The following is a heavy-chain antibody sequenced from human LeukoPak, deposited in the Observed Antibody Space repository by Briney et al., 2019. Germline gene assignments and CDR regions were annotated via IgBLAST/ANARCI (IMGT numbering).Heavy chain of an antibody. CDR3: ARLTPAGARTYYYDSSGYWHDY. CDR2: INHSGST. CDR1: GGSFSSYY. Sequence: PSETLSLTCAVYGGSFSSYYWSWIRQPPGKGLEWIGEINHSGSTNYNPSLKSRVTISVDTSKNQFSLKLSSVTAADTAVYYCARLTPAGARTYYYDSSGYWHDYWGQGTLVTVSS. V-gene: IGHV4-34*01. J-gene: IGHJ4*02. D-gene: IGHD3-22*01.